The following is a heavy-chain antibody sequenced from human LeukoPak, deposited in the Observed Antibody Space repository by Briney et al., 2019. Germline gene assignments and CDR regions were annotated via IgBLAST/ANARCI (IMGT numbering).Heavy chain of an antibody. D-gene: IGHD3-10*01. V-gene: IGHV4-34*01. CDR2: INHSGST. CDR3: ASPGRRGDRRFDY. Sequence: PSETLSLTCAVYGGSFSGYYWSWIRQLPGKGLEWIGEINHSGSTNYNPSLKSRVTISVDTSKNQFSLKLSSVTAADTAVYYCASPGRRGDRRFDYWGQGTLVTVSS. J-gene: IGHJ4*02. CDR1: GGSFSGYY.